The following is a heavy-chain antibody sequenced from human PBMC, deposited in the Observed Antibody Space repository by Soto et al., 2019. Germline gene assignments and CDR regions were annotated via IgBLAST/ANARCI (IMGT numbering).Heavy chain of an antibody. V-gene: IGHV3-30-3*01. J-gene: IGHJ2*01. CDR2: ISYDGSNK. CDR1: GFTFSSYP. D-gene: IGHD3-22*01. CDR3: ARVWHYDSSGPDNWYFDL. Sequence: GGSLRLSCAASGFTFSSYPMHWVRQPPGKGLEWVAVISYDGSNKYYEDSVKGGVTISRDNSKNTLYLQMNSLRDEDTAVYYCARVWHYDSSGPDNWYFDLWGRGTLVTVSS.